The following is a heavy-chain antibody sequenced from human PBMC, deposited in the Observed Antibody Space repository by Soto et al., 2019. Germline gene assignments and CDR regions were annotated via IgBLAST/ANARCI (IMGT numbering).Heavy chain of an antibody. D-gene: IGHD5-18*01. CDR3: ARSGYSYGLLYYYYYGMDV. CDR2: IYPGDSDT. J-gene: IGHJ6*02. CDR1: GYSFTSYW. V-gene: IGHV5-51*01. Sequence: PGESLKISCKGSGYSFTSYWIGWVRQMPGKGLEWMGIIYPGDSDTRYSPSFQGQVTISADKSISTAYLQWSSLKASDTAMYYCARSGYSYGLLYYYYYGMDVWGQGTTVTVSS.